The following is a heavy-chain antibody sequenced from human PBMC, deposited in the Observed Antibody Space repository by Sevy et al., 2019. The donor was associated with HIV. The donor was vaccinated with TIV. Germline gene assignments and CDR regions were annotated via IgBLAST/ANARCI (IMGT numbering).Heavy chain of an antibody. CDR3: ARMGDYFDTSGYYPLKY. V-gene: IGHV1-2*02. J-gene: IGHJ4*02. Sequence: ASVKVSCKASGYTFTEYYVHWLRQAPGQRLEWMGWIKPQTGGTYFAKKFQDRVTLTTATSINAVYMELSGLKFDDTAVFYCARMGDYFDTSGYYPLKYWGLGTLVTVSS. D-gene: IGHD3-22*01. CDR2: IKPQTGGT. CDR1: GYTFTEYY.